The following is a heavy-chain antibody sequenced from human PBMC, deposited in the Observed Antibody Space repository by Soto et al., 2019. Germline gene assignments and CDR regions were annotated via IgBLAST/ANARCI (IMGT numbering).Heavy chain of an antibody. D-gene: IGHD6-6*01. CDR3: ARITYSSSSAPAFDY. J-gene: IGHJ4*02. Sequence: SETLSLTCTVSGGSISSGGYYWSWIRQHPGKGLEWIGYIYYSGSTYYNPSLKSRVTISVDTSKNQFSLKLSSVTAAGTAVYYCARITYSSSSAPAFDYWGQGTLVTVSS. V-gene: IGHV4-31*03. CDR1: GGSISSGGYY. CDR2: IYYSGST.